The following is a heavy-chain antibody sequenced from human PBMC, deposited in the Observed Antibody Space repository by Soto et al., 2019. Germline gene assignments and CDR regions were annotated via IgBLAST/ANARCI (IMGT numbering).Heavy chain of an antibody. CDR2: IGHSSGKA. V-gene: IGHV3-23*01. CDR3: TKWDGYADV. Sequence: ETLSLTCAVSGGSISSSNWWSWVRQAPGKGLEWVSGIGHSSGKAFYRDSVQGRFTVSRDYSKNMLYLQMDRLRDEDSAIYCCTKWDGYADVWGQGTTVTVSS. CDR1: GGSISSSN. J-gene: IGHJ6*02. D-gene: IGHD1-26*01.